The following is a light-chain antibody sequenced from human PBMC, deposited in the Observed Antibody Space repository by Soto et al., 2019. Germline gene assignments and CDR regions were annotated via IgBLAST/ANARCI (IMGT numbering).Light chain of an antibody. J-gene: IGKJ1*01. CDR2: KAS. Sequence: DIQMTQSPSTLSASVGDRVTITCRASQSISSLLAWYLLKPGKAPKLLIYKASSLERGVPSRFSGSGSGTEFTFTISILQPDDFATYYCHQYNSYPLTCDQGTKVHI. CDR1: QSISSL. CDR3: HQYNSYPLT. V-gene: IGKV1-5*03.